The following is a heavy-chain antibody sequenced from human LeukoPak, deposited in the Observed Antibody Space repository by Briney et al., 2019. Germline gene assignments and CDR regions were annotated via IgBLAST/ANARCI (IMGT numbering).Heavy chain of an antibody. CDR3: ARGPGLAVVGTEYFQH. D-gene: IGHD6-19*01. V-gene: IGHV1-69*05. CDR2: IIPIFGTA. Sequence: SVNASCKASRGTFSSYAISWVRQAPGQGLEWMGRIIPIFGTANYAQKFPGRVTITTDESTSTAYMEMSSLRSENTAVYYCARGPGLAVVGTEYFQHWGQGTLVTVSS. CDR1: RGTFSSYA. J-gene: IGHJ1*01.